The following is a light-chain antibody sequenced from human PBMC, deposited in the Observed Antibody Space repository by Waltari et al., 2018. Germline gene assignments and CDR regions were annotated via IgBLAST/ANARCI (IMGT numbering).Light chain of an antibody. V-gene: IGKV2-28*01. Sequence: DIVMTQSPLSLPVTPGEPASISCRSSQSLLHRNGYNYLDWYLQKSGQSPQLLMYLGSSRASGVPYRFSGSGSGTEFTLKISRVEAEDVGVYYCMQALQTPLTFGGGTKVEIK. CDR1: QSLLHRNGYNY. CDR3: MQALQTPLT. CDR2: LGS. J-gene: IGKJ4*01.